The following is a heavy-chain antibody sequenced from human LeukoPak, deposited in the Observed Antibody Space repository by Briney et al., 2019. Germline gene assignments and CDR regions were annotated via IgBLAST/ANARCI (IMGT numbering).Heavy chain of an antibody. V-gene: IGHV1-18*01. J-gene: IGHJ3*02. CDR2: ISAYNGNT. D-gene: IGHD2-15*01. CDR3: ARENRYCSGGSCCSVASDDAFDI. CDR1: GHTFTNYG. Sequence: GASVKVSCKASGHTFTNYGITWVRQAPGQGLEWMGWISAYNGNTNYAQKFQGRVTMTTDTSTSTAYMELRSLRSDDTAVYYCARENRYCSGGSCCSVASDDAFDIWGQGTMVTVSS.